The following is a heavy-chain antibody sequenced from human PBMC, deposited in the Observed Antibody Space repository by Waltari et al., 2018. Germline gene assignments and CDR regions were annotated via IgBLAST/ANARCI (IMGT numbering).Heavy chain of an antibody. CDR3: ARRGHVLEHFDY. CDR2: IYHSGST. V-gene: IGHV4-38-2*01. D-gene: IGHD3-10*01. CDR1: VYSISSGYY. Sequence: QVQLQESGPGLVKPSETLSLTCAVSVYSISSGYYWGWIRQPPGKGLEWIGSIYHSGSTYYNPSLKSRVTISVDTSKNQFSLKLSSVTAADTAVYYCARRGHVLEHFDYWGQGTLVTVSS. J-gene: IGHJ4*02.